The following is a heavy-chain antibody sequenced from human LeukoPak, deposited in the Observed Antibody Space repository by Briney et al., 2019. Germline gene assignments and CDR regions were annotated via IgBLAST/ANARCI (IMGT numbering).Heavy chain of an antibody. V-gene: IGHV1-2*06. Sequence: ASVKLSCKASGYTFTGYYMHWVRQAPGQGLEWMGRINPNSGGTNYAQKFQGRVTMTRDTSISTAYMELSRLRSDDTAVYYCASAPMPYDAFDIWGQGTMVTVSS. CDR3: ASAPMPYDAFDI. D-gene: IGHD2-2*01. CDR1: GYTFTGYY. CDR2: INPNSGGT. J-gene: IGHJ3*02.